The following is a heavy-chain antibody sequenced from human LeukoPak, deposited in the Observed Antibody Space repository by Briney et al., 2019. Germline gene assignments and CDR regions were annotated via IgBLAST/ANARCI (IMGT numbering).Heavy chain of an antibody. V-gene: IGHV3-23*01. D-gene: IGHD1-26*01. Sequence: GGSLRLSCAASGFTFSSYAMNWVRQAPGKGLEWVSATTGSGGSTYYADSVTGRFTISRDNSNNRLYLQMNSLRAEDTAVYYCASHGPRATTPFDAFDIWGQGTMVTVSS. J-gene: IGHJ3*02. CDR1: GFTFSSYA. CDR3: ASHGPRATTPFDAFDI. CDR2: TTGSGGST.